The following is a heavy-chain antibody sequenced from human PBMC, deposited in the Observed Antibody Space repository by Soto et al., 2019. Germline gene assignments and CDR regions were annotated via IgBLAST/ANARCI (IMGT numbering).Heavy chain of an antibody. CDR2: INPNSGGT. D-gene: IGHD2-2*01. V-gene: IGHV1-2*02. CDR1: GYTFTGYY. J-gene: IGHJ6*02. CDR3: ARDQLNYCSSTSCYPYYYYGMDV. Sequence: ASVKVSCKASGYTFTGYYMHWVRRAPGQGLEWMGWINPNSGGTNYAQKFQGRVTMTRDTSISTAYMELSRLRSDDTAVYYCARDQLNYCSSTSCYPYYYYGMDVWGQGTTVTVSS.